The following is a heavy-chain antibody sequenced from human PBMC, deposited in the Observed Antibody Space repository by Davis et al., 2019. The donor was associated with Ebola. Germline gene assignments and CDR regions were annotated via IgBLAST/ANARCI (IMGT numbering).Heavy chain of an antibody. J-gene: IGHJ4*02. CDR2: INGDSSTT. D-gene: IGHD5-18*01. CDR3: ARGLLWGYSYYFDY. CDR1: GFPFSTFQ. V-gene: IGHV3-74*01. Sequence: GESLKISCSASGFPFSTFQMHWVRQAPGKGLVWVSHINGDSSTTTYADSVKGRFTISRDNSKNTLYLQMNSLRAEDTAVYYCARGLLWGYSYYFDYWGQGTLVTVSS.